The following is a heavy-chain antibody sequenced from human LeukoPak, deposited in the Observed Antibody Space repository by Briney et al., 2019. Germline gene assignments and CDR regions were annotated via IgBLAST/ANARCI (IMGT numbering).Heavy chain of an antibody. CDR1: GYTFTSYG. J-gene: IGHJ5*02. D-gene: IGHD3-9*01. Sequence: ASVKVSCKASGYTFTSYGISWVRQAPGQGLERMGWISAYNGNTNYAQKLQGRVTMTTDTSTSTAYMELRSLTSDDTAMYYCAKDWHILSGRNCFDPWGQGTLVTVSS. CDR2: ISAYNGNT. V-gene: IGHV1-18*01. CDR3: AKDWHILSGRNCFDP.